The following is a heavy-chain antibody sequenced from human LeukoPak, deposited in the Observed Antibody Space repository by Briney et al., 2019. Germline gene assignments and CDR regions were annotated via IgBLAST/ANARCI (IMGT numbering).Heavy chain of an antibody. CDR1: GYTFTRYG. J-gene: IGHJ1*01. V-gene: IGHV1-18*01. CDR2: ISAYNGNT. D-gene: IGHD3-22*01. CDR3: ARGNSYDSSGYPEYFQN. Sequence: GASVKVSCKASGYTFTRYGFTWVRQAPGQGLEWMGWISAYNGNTDYAQKLQGRVTMTTDTSTRTAYMELRSLGSDDTAVYYCARGNSYDSSGYPEYFQNWGQGTLVTVSS.